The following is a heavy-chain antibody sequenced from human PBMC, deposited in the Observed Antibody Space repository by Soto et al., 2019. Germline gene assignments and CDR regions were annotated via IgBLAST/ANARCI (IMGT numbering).Heavy chain of an antibody. V-gene: IGHV3-7*01. CDR2: IHPAGNVQ. CDR3: ATANTPYAFDM. Sequence: VQLVESGGGLVQPGESLRLSCTASGLTFSTSWLTWVRQAPGEGLEWVSNIHPAGNVQNYADSVKERFTISRDNAKNSVFLQMSGLRVEDTAVYYCATANTPYAFDMWGQGTMVTVSS. CDR1: GLTFSTSW. J-gene: IGHJ3*02.